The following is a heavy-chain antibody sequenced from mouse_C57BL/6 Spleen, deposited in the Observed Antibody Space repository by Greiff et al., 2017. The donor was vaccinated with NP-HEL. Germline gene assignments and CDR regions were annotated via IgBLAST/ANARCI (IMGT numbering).Heavy chain of an antibody. Sequence: QVHVKQPGAELVKPGASVKLSCKASGYTFTSYWMQWVKQRPGQGLEWIGEIDPSDSYTNYNHKFKGKATLTVDTSSSTAYMQLSSLTSEDSAVYYCAFYYGSSYGRYFDVWGTGTTVTVSS. J-gene: IGHJ1*03. D-gene: IGHD1-1*01. CDR3: AFYYGSSYGRYFDV. CDR2: IDPSDSYT. CDR1: GYTFTSYW. V-gene: IGHV1-50*01.